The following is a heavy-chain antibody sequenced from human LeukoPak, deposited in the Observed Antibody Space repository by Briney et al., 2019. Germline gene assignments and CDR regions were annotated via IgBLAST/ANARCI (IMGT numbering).Heavy chain of an antibody. CDR2: ISSSSSYI. CDR3: ARDLAGYSSGWSDY. CDR1: GFTFSSYS. Sequence: PGGSLRLSCAASGFTFSSYSMNWVRQAPGKGLEWVSSISSSSSYIYYADSVKGRFTFSRDNAKNSLYLQMNSLRAEDTAVYYCARDLAGYSSGWSDYWGQGTLVTVSS. J-gene: IGHJ4*02. D-gene: IGHD6-19*01. V-gene: IGHV3-21*01.